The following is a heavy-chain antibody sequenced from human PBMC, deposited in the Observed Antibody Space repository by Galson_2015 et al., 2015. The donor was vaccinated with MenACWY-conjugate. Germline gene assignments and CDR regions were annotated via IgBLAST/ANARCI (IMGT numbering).Heavy chain of an antibody. Sequence: QSGAEVKKPGESLRISCRGSGYTFTTYWIGWVRQMPGKGLELMGIIYPSGSDTRYSPSFQGQVTISADKSIGTAHLQWSSLRASDSAMYYCARGRVGPEIYNMDVWGQGTTVTVSS. J-gene: IGHJ6*02. CDR2: IYPSGSDT. D-gene: IGHD1-1*01. CDR1: GYTFTTYW. V-gene: IGHV5-51*01. CDR3: ARGRVGPEIYNMDV.